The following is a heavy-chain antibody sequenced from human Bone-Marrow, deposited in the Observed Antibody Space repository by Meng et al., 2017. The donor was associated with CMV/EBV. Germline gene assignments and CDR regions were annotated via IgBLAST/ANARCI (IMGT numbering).Heavy chain of an antibody. J-gene: IGHJ4*02. CDR1: GFTFGDYA. V-gene: IGHV3-49*04. CDR3: TREDYDSSGDPL. D-gene: IGHD3-22*01. CDR2: IRSKAYGGTT. Sequence: GGSLRLSCTASGFTFGDYAMSWVRQAPGKGLEWVGFIRSKAYGGTTEYAASVKGRFTISRDDSKSIAYLQMNSLKTEDTAVYYCTREDYDSSGDPLWGQGTLVTVSS.